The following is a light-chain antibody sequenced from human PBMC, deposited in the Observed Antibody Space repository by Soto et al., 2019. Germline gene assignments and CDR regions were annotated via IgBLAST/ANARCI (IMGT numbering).Light chain of an antibody. V-gene: IGLV2-14*01. Sequence: QSALTQPASVSGSPGQSITISCTGASSDVGNCNCVSWYQQHPGKAPKLMIYEVSNRPSGVSDRFSGSKAGNTASLTISGLQAADEADYYCSSFTSSSTWVFGGGTKLTVL. J-gene: IGLJ3*02. CDR2: EVS. CDR3: SSFTSSSTWV. CDR1: SSDVGNCNC.